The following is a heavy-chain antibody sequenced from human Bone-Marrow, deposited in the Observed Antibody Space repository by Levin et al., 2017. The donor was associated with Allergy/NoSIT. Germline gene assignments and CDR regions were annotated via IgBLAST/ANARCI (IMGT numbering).Heavy chain of an antibody. V-gene: IGHV2-5*02. Sequence: SGPTLVKPPQTLTLTCTFSGFSLTTTGVGVGWIRQPPGKALEWLALMNWDDDKRYSPSLKSRLTIIKDTSKNQVVLTMTNMDPVDTATYYCATRQSTGTFESWGQGTLVTVSS. J-gene: IGHJ4*02. CDR2: MNWDDDK. CDR1: GFSLTTTGVG. CDR3: ATRQSTGTFES. D-gene: IGHD2-8*02.